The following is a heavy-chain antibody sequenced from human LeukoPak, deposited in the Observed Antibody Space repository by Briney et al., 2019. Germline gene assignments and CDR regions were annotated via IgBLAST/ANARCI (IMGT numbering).Heavy chain of an antibody. CDR1: GFTFSNYN. CDR3: ARDSRIYYGSGSDFDY. Sequence: GGSLRLSCAASGFTFSNYNMNWVRQAPGKGLEWVSSISGHSSYIYYAESVEGRFTISRDNAKNSLFLQMNSLRAEDTAVYYCARDSRIYYGSGSDFDYWGQGSLVTVSS. D-gene: IGHD3-10*01. CDR2: ISGHSSYI. V-gene: IGHV3-21*01. J-gene: IGHJ4*02.